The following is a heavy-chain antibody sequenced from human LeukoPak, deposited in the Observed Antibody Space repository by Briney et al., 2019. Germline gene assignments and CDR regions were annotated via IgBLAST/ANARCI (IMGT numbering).Heavy chain of an antibody. CDR1: GFTFSRYS. V-gene: IGHV3-48*02. CDR2: ISRSSSNI. J-gene: IGHJ3*02. Sequence: PGGSQTLSCAASGFTFSRYSMNWVRQAPGKGLEWVSYISRSSSNIYYADSVKGRFTISRDNAKNFLYLQMNSLRDEDTAMYYCARDNFHAFDMWAQGTMVTVSS. CDR3: ARDNFHAFDM. D-gene: IGHD2/OR15-2a*01.